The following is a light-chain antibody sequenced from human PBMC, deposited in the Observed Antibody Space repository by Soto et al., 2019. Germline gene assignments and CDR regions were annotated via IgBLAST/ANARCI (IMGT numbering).Light chain of an antibody. V-gene: IGLV2-14*01. CDR3: SSYTNSFTYV. CDR1: SSDVGGYNY. J-gene: IGLJ1*01. CDR2: EVS. Sequence: QSALTQPASVSGSPGQSITISCTGTSSDVGGYNYVSWYQQHPGKAPKLMIYEVSNRPSGVSNRFSGSKSGNTASLTISGLQAEDEADYYCSSYTNSFTYVFGTGTKLPVL.